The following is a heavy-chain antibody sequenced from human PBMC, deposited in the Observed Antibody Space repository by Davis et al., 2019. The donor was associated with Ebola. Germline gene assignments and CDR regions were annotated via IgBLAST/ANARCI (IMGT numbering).Heavy chain of an antibody. V-gene: IGHV3-49*04. D-gene: IGHD5-12*01. CDR2: IRSKAYGGTT. Sequence: PGGSLRLSCSASGFTFGDFLMNWVRQAPGKGLEWVGFIRSKAYGGTTEYAASVKGRFTISRDDSKSIAYLQMNSLKTEDTAVYYCTREEGGSIDYWGQGTLVTVSS. CDR3: TREEGGSIDY. CDR1: GFTFGDFL. J-gene: IGHJ4*02.